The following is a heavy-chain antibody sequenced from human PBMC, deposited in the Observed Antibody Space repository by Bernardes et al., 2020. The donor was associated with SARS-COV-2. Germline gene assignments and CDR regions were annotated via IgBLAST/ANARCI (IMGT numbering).Heavy chain of an antibody. CDR2: IWYDGSNK. CDR1: GFTFSSYG. CDR3: AREVLSSSWADYYFDY. V-gene: IGHV3-33*01. D-gene: IGHD6-13*01. J-gene: IGHJ4*02. Sequence: GSLRLSCAASGFTFSSYGMHWVRQAPGKGLEWVAVIWYDGSNKYYADSVKGRFTISRDNSKNTLYLQMNSLRAEDTAVYYCAREVLSSSWADYYFDYWGQGTLVTVSS.